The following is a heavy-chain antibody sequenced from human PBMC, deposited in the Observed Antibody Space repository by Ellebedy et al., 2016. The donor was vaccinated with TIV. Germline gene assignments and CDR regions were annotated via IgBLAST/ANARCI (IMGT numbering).Heavy chain of an antibody. Sequence: GGSLRLSXAASGFTFSSYSMNWVRQAPGKGLEWVSSSSSSSSYIYYADSVKGRFTISRDNAKNSLYLQMNSLRAEDTAVYYCASVGSGSYYYYYGMDVWGQGTTVTVSS. CDR1: GFTFSSYS. J-gene: IGHJ6*02. V-gene: IGHV3-21*01. D-gene: IGHD1-26*01. CDR3: ASVGSGSYYYYYGMDV. CDR2: SSSSSSYI.